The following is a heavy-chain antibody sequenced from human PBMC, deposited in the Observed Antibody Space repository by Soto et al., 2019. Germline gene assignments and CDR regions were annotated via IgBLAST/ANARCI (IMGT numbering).Heavy chain of an antibody. CDR3: ASGSTDSYPGSRIFDF. J-gene: IGHJ4*01. D-gene: IGHD3-10*01. Sequence: EVQLLVSGGDLVQPGGSLRLSCVASGFTFGSRAMSWVRQAPGEGLEWVSTITDTGGDSKSADPVRGRFAITRDNSRNTLYLQMSSLRAEDSAVYYCASGSTDSYPGSRIFDFWGRGTLVTVSS. CDR1: GFTFGSRA. CDR2: ITDTGGDS. V-gene: IGHV3-23*01.